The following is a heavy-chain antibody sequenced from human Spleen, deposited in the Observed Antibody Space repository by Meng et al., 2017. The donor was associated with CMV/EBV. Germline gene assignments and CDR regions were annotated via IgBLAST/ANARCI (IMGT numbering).Heavy chain of an antibody. CDR3: ARAYPMNYYYDSSGPRDAFDI. CDR2: ISSSGSTI. J-gene: IGHJ3*02. V-gene: IGHV3-48*03. CDR1: GFTFSSYE. Sequence: GESLKISCAASGFTFSSYEMNWVRQAPGKGLEWVSYISSSGSTIYYADSVRGRFTISRDNAKNSLYLQMNGLRAEDTAVYYCARAYPMNYYYDSSGPRDAFDIWGQGTMVTVSS. D-gene: IGHD3-22*01.